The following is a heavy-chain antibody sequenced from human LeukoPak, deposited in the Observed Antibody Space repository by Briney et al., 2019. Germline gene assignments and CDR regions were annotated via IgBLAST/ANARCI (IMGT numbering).Heavy chain of an antibody. CDR1: GFTFSSYA. CDR3: ARSSITGTTRSRYYGMDV. D-gene: IGHD1-7*01. CDR2: ISGSGGST. Sequence: GGSLRLSCAASGFTFSSYAMSWVRQAPGKGLEWVSAISGSGGSTYYADSVKGRFTISRDNAKNSLYLQMNSLRAEDTALYHCARSSITGTTRSRYYGMDVWGQGTTVTVSS. V-gene: IGHV3-23*01. J-gene: IGHJ6*02.